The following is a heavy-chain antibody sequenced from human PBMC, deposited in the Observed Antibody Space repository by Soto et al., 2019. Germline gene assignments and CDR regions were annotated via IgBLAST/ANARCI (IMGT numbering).Heavy chain of an antibody. Sequence: QVQLVQSGAEVKKPGSSVKVSCKASGGTFSSYAISWVRQAPGQGLEWMGGIIPIFGTANYAQKFQGRVTITADEPTSTAYMELSSLRSEDTAVYYCARGTYYYDSSGYYPWYFDYWGQGTLVTVSS. CDR2: IIPIFGTA. V-gene: IGHV1-69*01. J-gene: IGHJ4*02. CDR3: ARGTYYYDSSGYYPWYFDY. D-gene: IGHD3-22*01. CDR1: GGTFSSYA.